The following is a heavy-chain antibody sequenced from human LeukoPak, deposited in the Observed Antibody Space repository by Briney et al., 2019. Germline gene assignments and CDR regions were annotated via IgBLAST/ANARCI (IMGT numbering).Heavy chain of an antibody. CDR3: AKNRLSGSAEIYFDS. Sequence: PGGSLRLSCAASGLTFSSYGMHWVRQAPGKGLEWVALIWFDGSNQYYADFVKGRFTISRDNSKNTLYLQMNSLKAEDTAVYYCAKNRLSGSAEIYFDSWGQGTPVTVSS. V-gene: IGHV3-33*06. CDR1: GLTFSSYG. CDR2: IWFDGSNQ. J-gene: IGHJ4*02. D-gene: IGHD1-26*01.